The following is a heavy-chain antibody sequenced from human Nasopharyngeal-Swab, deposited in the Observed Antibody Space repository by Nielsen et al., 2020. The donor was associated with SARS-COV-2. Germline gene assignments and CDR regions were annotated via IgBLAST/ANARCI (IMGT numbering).Heavy chain of an antibody. J-gene: IGHJ4*02. D-gene: IGHD3-22*01. Sequence: GESLKISCAASGFTFSSYAMSWVRQAPGKGLEWVSAISGSGGSTYYADSVKGRFTISRDNSKNTLYLQMNSLRAEDTAVYYCAKAGGITMIVVVRRYYFDYWGQGPGSPSPQ. CDR2: ISGSGGST. CDR1: GFTFSSYA. CDR3: AKAGGITMIVVVRRYYFDY. V-gene: IGHV3-23*01.